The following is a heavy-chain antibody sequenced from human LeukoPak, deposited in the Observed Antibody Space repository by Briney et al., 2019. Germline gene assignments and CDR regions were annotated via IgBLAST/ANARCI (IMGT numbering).Heavy chain of an antibody. J-gene: IGHJ4*02. CDR2: INHSGST. D-gene: IGHD6-13*01. CDR1: GGSFSGYY. V-gene: IGHV4-34*01. CDR3: ARRWRGQGRRYSSSWPFDY. Sequence: SETLSLTCAVYGGSFSGYYWSWIRQPPGKGLEWIGEINHSGSTNYNPSLKSRVTISVDTSKNQFSLKLSSVTAADTAVYYCARRWRGQGRRYSSSWPFDYWGQGTLVTVSS.